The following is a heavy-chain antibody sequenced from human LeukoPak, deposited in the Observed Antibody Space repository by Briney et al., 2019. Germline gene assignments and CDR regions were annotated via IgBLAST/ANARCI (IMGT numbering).Heavy chain of an antibody. D-gene: IGHD3-22*01. J-gene: IGHJ6*03. Sequence: GGSLRLSCAASGFTFDDYAMHWVRQAPGKGLEWVSGISWNSGSIGYADSVKGRFTISRDNAKNSLYLQMNSLRAEDTAVYYCARDLGVITTGHYYYMDVWGKGTTVTVSS. V-gene: IGHV3-9*01. CDR1: GFTFDDYA. CDR2: ISWNSGSI. CDR3: ARDLGVITTGHYYYMDV.